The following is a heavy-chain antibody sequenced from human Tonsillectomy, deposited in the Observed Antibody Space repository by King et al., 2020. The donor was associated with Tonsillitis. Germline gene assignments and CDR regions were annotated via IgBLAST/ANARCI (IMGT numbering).Heavy chain of an antibody. J-gene: IGHJ3*02. D-gene: IGHD3-3*01. Sequence: QLQESGPGLVKPSETLSLTCTVSGGPISSFYWNWIRQPPGKGLEWVGFIHYSWSTNYNPSPRSLVTTSVHTSKNQFSLKLRSVTAADTAVYYCARAKSGNFWAFDIWGQGTMVTVSS. CDR1: GGPISSFY. CDR2: IHYSWST. V-gene: IGHV4-59*01. CDR3: ARAKSGNFWAFDI.